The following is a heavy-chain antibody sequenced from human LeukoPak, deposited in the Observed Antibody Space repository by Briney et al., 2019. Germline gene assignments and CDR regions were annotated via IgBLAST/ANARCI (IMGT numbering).Heavy chain of an antibody. D-gene: IGHD2-15*01. CDR2: IIPLFGTA. J-gene: IGHJ4*02. Sequence: SVKVSCKASGGTFSNYGFSWVRQAPGQGLEWLGGIIPLFGTANYAQKFQGRVTITTDESTSTAYMELSALTSEDTAVYFCARDDCSGGSCYSDYWGQGTLVTVSS. CDR1: GGTFSNYG. CDR3: ARDDCSGGSCYSDY. V-gene: IGHV1-69*05.